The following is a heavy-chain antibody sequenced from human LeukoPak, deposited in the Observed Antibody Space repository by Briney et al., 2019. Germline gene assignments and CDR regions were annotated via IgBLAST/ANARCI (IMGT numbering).Heavy chain of an antibody. V-gene: IGHV1-8*01. CDR2: MNPNSGNT. CDR3: ARKPGRGRFLEWWVGLDMDV. CDR1: GYTFTSYD. D-gene: IGHD3-3*01. Sequence: ASVKVSCKASGYTFTSYDINWVRQATGQGLEWMGWMNPNSGNTGYAQKFQGRVTMTRNTYISTAYMELSSLRSEDTAVYYCARKPGRGRFLEWWVGLDMDVWGKGTTVTVSS. J-gene: IGHJ6*03.